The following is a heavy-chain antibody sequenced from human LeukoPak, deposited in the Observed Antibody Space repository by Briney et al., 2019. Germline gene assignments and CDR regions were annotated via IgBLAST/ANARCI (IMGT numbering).Heavy chain of an antibody. Sequence: AGGSLRLSCAASGFTFDDYGMSWVRQAPGKGLEWVSGINWNGGSTGYADSVKGRFTISRDNSKNTLDLQMNSLRAEDTAVYYCARRLEYSGSKGVFDYWGQGTLVTVSS. CDR3: ARRLEYSGSKGVFDY. CDR2: INWNGGST. D-gene: IGHD1-26*01. CDR1: GFTFDDYG. J-gene: IGHJ4*02. V-gene: IGHV3-20*04.